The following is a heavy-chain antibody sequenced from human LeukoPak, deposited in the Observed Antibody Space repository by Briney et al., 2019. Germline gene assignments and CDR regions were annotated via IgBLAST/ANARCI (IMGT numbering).Heavy chain of an antibody. CDR1: GGSISSYF. CDR2: TYYSGST. J-gene: IGHJ3*02. V-gene: IGHV4-59*08. D-gene: IGHD3-10*01. Sequence: PSETLSLTCTVSGGSISSYFWSWIRQPPGKGLEWIGYTYYSGSTNYNPSLKSRVTISVDTSKNQFSLKLNPVTAADTAVYYCARRARGHDVFDIWGQGAMVTVSS. CDR3: ARRARGHDVFDI.